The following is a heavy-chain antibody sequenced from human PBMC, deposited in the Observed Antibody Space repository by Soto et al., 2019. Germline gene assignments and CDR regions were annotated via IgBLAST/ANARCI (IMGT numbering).Heavy chain of an antibody. CDR2: INPSSGST. CDR1: GYTFTSYY. Sequence: GASVQVSCKASGYTFTSYYMHSVRQAPGQGLEWMGIINPSSGSTNCAQNFQGRVTMTRETSLRTVDMELSSLRSEDTAFYYLARDKGGYSGYDSLRYCYYYGMDVCGQGTTGTVAS. V-gene: IGHV1-46*01. CDR3: ARDKGGYSGYDSLRYCYYYGMDV. J-gene: IGHJ6*01. D-gene: IGHD5-12*01.